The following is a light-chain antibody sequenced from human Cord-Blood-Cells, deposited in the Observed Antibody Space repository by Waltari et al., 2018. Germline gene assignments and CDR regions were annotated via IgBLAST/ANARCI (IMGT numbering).Light chain of an antibody. Sequence: DIVMTQSPDSLAVSLGERATINCKSSQSVLYSSNNKNYLAWYQQKPGQPPKLLIYWASTRESGVPDRCSGSGSGTDFTLTSSSLQAEDVAVYYCQQYYSTPRFGPGTKVDIK. CDR1: QSVLYSSNNKNY. J-gene: IGKJ3*01. CDR3: QQYYSTPR. V-gene: IGKV4-1*01. CDR2: WAS.